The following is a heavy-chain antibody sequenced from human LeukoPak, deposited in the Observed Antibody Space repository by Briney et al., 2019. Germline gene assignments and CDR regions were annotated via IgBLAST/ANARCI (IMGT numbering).Heavy chain of an antibody. CDR1: GFTFSTYS. D-gene: IGHD2-2*01. CDR3: AREGVDQDFDY. CDR2: ISSSSSYI. Sequence: GSLRLSCAASGFTFSTYSMNWVRQAPGKGLEWVSSISSSSSYIYYADSVKGRFTISRDNAKNSLYLQMSSLRAEDTAVYYCAREGVDQDFDYWGQGTLVTVSS. J-gene: IGHJ4*02. V-gene: IGHV3-21*01.